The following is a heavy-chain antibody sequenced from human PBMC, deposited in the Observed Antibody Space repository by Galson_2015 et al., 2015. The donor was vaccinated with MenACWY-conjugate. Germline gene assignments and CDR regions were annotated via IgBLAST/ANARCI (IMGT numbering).Heavy chain of an antibody. J-gene: IGHJ6*02. V-gene: IGHV1-58*02. D-gene: IGHD3-3*01. CDR1: GFTFTSSA. Sequence: SVKVSCKASGFTFTSSAMQWVRQARGQRLEWIGWIVVGSGNTNYAQKFQERVTITRDMSTSTAYMELSSLRSEDTAVYYCAAGDYDFWSGYPRPYYYGMDVWGQGTTVTVSS. CDR2: IVVGSGNT. CDR3: AAGDYDFWSGYPRPYYYGMDV.